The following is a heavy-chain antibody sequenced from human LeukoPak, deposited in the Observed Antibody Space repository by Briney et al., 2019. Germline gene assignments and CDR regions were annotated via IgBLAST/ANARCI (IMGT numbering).Heavy chain of an antibody. J-gene: IGHJ4*02. Sequence: SETLSLTCTVSGGSVSSGSYYWSWIRQPPGKGLEWIGYIYYSGSTNYNPSLKSRVTISVDTSKNQFSLKLSSVTAADTAVYYCARVAEYYDSSGYHSHFDYWGQGTLVTVSS. CDR2: IYYSGST. CDR1: GGSVSSGSYY. CDR3: ARVAEYYDSSGYHSHFDY. D-gene: IGHD3-22*01. V-gene: IGHV4-61*01.